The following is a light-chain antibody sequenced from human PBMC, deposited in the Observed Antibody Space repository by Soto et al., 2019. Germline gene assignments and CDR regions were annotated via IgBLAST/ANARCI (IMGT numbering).Light chain of an antibody. CDR1: QSLGSD. CDR3: QQYYNWPRT. CDR2: GAS. Sequence: EILMTQSPGTLSLSPGDTSTLSCRASQSLGSDLAWYQQKPGQAPRLLIFGASARPTGIPARISGSGSGTEFTLTISSLRSEDFAVYFCQQYYNWPRTFGQGTKVDIK. J-gene: IGKJ1*01. V-gene: IGKV3-15*01.